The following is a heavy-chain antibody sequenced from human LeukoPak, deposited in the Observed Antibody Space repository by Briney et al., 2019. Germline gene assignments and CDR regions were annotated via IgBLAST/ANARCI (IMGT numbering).Heavy chain of an antibody. D-gene: IGHD3-3*01. CDR2: IYYSGST. Sequence: SETLSLTCTVSGGSISSSSYYWGWIRQPPGKGLEWIGSIYYSGSTYYNPSLKSRVTISVDTSKNQFSLKLSSVTAADTAVYYCARARDDFWSGYNEFDYWGQGTLVTVSS. CDR1: GGSISSSSYY. J-gene: IGHJ4*02. CDR3: ARARDDFWSGYNEFDY. V-gene: IGHV4-39*07.